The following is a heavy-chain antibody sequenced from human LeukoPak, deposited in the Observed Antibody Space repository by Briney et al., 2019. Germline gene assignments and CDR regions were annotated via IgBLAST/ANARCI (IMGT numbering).Heavy chain of an antibody. Sequence: SETLSLTCTVSGGSISSYYWSWIRQPPGKGLEWIGYIYYSGSTNYNPSLKSRVTISVDTSKNQFSPKLSSVTAADTAVYYCARAYSSGWYVDYFDYWGQGTLVTVSS. J-gene: IGHJ4*02. D-gene: IGHD6-19*01. CDR1: GGSISSYY. CDR2: IYYSGST. CDR3: ARAYSSGWYVDYFDY. V-gene: IGHV4-59*08.